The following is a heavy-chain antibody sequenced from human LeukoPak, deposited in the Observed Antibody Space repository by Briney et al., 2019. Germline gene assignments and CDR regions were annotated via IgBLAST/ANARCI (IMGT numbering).Heavy chain of an antibody. J-gene: IGHJ4*02. V-gene: IGHV1-18*01. Sequence: ASVKVSCKASGYTFTSYGISWVRQAPGQGLEWMGWMSTKNGNTNYAQKLQGRVTMTTDTSTTTAYMELRSLRFDDTAVYYCARDPTDCTPGSCYSGSVDYWGQGTLVTVSS. CDR3: ARDPTDCTPGSCYSGSVDY. CDR1: GYTFTSYG. CDR2: MSTKNGNT. D-gene: IGHD2-15*01.